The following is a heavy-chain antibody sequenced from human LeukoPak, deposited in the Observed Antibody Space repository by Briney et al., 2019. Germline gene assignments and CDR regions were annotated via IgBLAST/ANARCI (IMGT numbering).Heavy chain of an antibody. CDR1: GGSISSYY. Sequence: PSETLSLTCTVSGGSISSYYWSWIRQPPGKGLEWIGYIYYSGSTNYNPSLKSRVTISVDTSKNQFSLKLSSVTAADTAVYYCARERERDGYNGFDYWGQGTLVTVSS. D-gene: IGHD5-24*01. J-gene: IGHJ4*02. CDR2: IYYSGST. CDR3: ARERERDGYNGFDY. V-gene: IGHV4-59*01.